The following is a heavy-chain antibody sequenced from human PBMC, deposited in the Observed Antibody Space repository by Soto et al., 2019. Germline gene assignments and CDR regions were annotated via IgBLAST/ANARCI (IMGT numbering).Heavy chain of an antibody. CDR3: ARGPIVVVLAAHGLRWFDT. CDR1: GGSFSGYY. J-gene: IGHJ5*02. Sequence: SETLSLTCAGYGGSFSGYYWSWIRQPPGKGLEWIGEINHSGSTNYNPSLKSRVTISVDTSKNQFSLKLSSVTAADTAVYYCARGPIVVVLAAHGLRWFDTWGQGTLV. CDR2: INHSGST. D-gene: IGHD2-15*01. V-gene: IGHV4-34*01.